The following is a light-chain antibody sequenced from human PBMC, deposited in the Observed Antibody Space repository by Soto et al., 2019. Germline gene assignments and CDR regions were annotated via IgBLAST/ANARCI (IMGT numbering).Light chain of an antibody. CDR3: SSYAGRNNLV. CDR2: EVS. CDR1: SRDVGCYNF. Sequence: QSALTQPPSAAGSPGQSVTISCTGTSRDVGCYNFVSWYQQHPGKAPKLMIYEVSKRPSGVPDRFSGSKSGNTASLTVSGLQAEDEADYYCSSYAGRNNLVFGGGTKLTVL. V-gene: IGLV2-8*01. J-gene: IGLJ2*01.